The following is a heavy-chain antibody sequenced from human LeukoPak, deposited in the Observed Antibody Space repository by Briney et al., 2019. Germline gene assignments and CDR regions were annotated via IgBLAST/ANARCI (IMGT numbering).Heavy chain of an antibody. CDR1: GFSFNTAW. J-gene: IGHJ3*02. CDR2: IKNEDDGETP. V-gene: IGHV3-15*01. CDR3: ARDRQWADAFDI. D-gene: IGHD1-26*01. Sequence: GGSLRLSYASSGFSFNTAWMNWVRQAPGKGLEWVGRIKNEDDGETPYYAAPVKGRFTISRDDSKHTLYVHMNSLSAEDTAVYYCARDRQWADAFDIWGQGTMVTVSS.